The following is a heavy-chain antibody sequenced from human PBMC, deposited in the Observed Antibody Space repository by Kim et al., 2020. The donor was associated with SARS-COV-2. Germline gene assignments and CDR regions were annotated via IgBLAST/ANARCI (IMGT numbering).Heavy chain of an antibody. V-gene: IGHV3-30*07. D-gene: IGHD3-10*01. J-gene: IGHJ4*02. CDR3: AAAYGLGRFDY. Sequence: YYTDSVRGRFTISRDHSGGTLSLQMNSLGTEDTALYYCAAAYGLGRFDYWGQGTLVTVSS.